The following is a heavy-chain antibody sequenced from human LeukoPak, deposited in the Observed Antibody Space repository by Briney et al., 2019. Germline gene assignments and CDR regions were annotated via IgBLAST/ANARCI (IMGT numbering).Heavy chain of an antibody. V-gene: IGHV3-53*01. CDR3: ARAKVGAAGFFDY. Sequence: GGSLRLSCAASGFTVSSNYMSWVRQAPGTGLEWVSIIYSDGTAYYADSVKGRFTISRDNSKNTLYLQMNSLRAEDTAVYYCARAKVGAAGFFDYWGQGTLVTVSS. CDR2: IYSDGTA. D-gene: IGHD6-13*01. J-gene: IGHJ4*02. CDR1: GFTVSSNY.